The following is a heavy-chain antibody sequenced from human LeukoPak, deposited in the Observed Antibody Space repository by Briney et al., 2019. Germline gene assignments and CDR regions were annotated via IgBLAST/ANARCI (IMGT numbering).Heavy chain of an antibody. CDR2: IYYSGST. J-gene: IGHJ5*02. CDR1: GGSISSYY. Sequence: SETLSLTCTVSGGSISSYYWSWIRQPPGKGLEWIGYIYYSGSTNYNPSLKSRVTISVDTSKNQFSLKLSSVTAADTAVYYCASTDGYRRGGFDPWGQGTLSPSPQ. D-gene: IGHD6-25*01. V-gene: IGHV4-59*08. CDR3: ASTDGYRRGGFDP.